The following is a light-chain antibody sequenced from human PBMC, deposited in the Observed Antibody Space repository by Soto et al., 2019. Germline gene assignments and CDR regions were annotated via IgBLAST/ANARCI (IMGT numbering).Light chain of an antibody. CDR2: GAS. V-gene: IGKV3-20*01. CDR1: QSVSSSSY. CDR3: RQYGSSPTYT. Sequence: EIVLTQSPGTLSLSPGERATLSCRASQSVSSSSYLAWYQQKPGQAPRLLIYGASSRASGIPDRFSGSGSATDFTLTISRLEPEDFAVKYCRQYGSSPTYTFGQGTKLQIK. J-gene: IGKJ2*01.